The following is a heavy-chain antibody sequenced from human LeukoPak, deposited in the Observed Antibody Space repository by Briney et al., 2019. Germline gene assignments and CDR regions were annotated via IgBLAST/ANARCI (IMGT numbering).Heavy chain of an antibody. D-gene: IGHD4-11*01. CDR1: GFTFSSYS. V-gene: IGHV3-21*01. Sequence: PGGSLRLSCAASGFTFSSYSMNWVRQAPGKGLEWVSSISSSSSYIYYADSVKGRFTISRDNAKNSLYLQMNSLRAEDTAVYYCFTEGVPTTLQSFDYWGQGTLVTVSS. CDR2: ISSSSSYI. CDR3: FTEGVPTTLQSFDY. J-gene: IGHJ4*02.